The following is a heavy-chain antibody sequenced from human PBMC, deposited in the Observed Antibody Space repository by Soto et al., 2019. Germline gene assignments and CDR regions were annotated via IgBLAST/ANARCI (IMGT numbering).Heavy chain of an antibody. D-gene: IGHD6-19*01. CDR2: IYYSGST. CDR3: ARDGKAVAEINWFDP. CDR1: GGSISSGGYY. V-gene: IGHV4-31*03. J-gene: IGHJ5*02. Sequence: PSETLSLTCTVSGGSISSGGYYWSWIRQHPGKGLEWIGYIYYSGSTYYNPSLKSRVTISVDTSKNQFSLKLSSVTAADTAVYYCARDGKAVAEINWFDPWGQGTLVTVSS.